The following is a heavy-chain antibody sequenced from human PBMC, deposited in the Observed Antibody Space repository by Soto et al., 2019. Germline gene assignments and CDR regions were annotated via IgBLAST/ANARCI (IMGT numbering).Heavy chain of an antibody. CDR3: AKPGNYYNSSGYPSPIDY. V-gene: IGHV3-23*01. D-gene: IGHD3-22*01. CDR2: ISGSGGSK. J-gene: IGHJ4*02. CDR1: GFTFSSYA. Sequence: GSLRLSCAASGFTFSSYAMSWVRQAPGKGLEWVSAISGSGGSKYYADSVKGRFTISRDNSKNTLYLQMNSLRAEDTAVYYCAKPGNYYNSSGYPSPIDYWGQGTLVTVSS.